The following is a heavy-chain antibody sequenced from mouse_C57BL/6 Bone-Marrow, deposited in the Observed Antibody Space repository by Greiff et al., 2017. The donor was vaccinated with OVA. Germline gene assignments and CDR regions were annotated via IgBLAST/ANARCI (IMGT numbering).Heavy chain of an antibody. J-gene: IGHJ2*01. V-gene: IGHV6-3*01. CDR3: TTYGNYGAFDY. CDR1: GFTFSNYW. CDR2: IRLKSDNYAT. D-gene: IGHD2-1*01. Sequence: EVQVVESGGGLVQPGGSMKLSCVASGFTFSNYWMNWVRQSPEKGLEWVAQIRLKSDNYATHYAESVKGRFTISRDDSKSSVYLQMNNLRAEDTGIYYCTTYGNYGAFDYWGQGTTLTVSS.